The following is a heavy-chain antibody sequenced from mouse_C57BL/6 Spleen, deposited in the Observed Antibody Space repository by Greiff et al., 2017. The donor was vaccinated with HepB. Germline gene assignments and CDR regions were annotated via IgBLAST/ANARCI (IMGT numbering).Heavy chain of an antibody. V-gene: IGHV1-82*01. Sequence: VQLQQSGPELVKPGASVKISCKASGYAFSSSWMNWVKQRPGKGLEWIGRIYPGDGDTNYNGKFKGKATLTADKSSSTAYMQLSSLTSEDSAVYFCARERDYQAMDYWGQGTSVTVSS. J-gene: IGHJ4*01. CDR1: GYAFSSSW. CDR3: ARERDYQAMDY. CDR2: IYPGDGDT.